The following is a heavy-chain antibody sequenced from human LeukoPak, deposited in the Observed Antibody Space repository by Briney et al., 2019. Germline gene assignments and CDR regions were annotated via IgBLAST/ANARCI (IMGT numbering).Heavy chain of an antibody. CDR3: ARTPEQQLAHLDY. CDR1: GFTFSCYS. D-gene: IGHD6-13*01. Sequence: PGGSLRLSCAASGFTFSCYSMNWVRQAPGKGLEWVSSISSSSSYIYYADSVKGRFTISRDNAKNSLYLQMNSLRAEDTAVYYCARTPEQQLAHLDYWGQGTLVTVSS. J-gene: IGHJ4*02. V-gene: IGHV3-21*01. CDR2: ISSSSSYI.